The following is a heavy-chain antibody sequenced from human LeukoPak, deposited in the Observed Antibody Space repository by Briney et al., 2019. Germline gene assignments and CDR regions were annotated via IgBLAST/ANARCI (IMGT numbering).Heavy chain of an antibody. J-gene: IGHJ4*02. CDR2: INHSGST. CDR3: ARDSSGPQDY. CDR1: GGPISSYY. V-gene: IGHV4-34*01. D-gene: IGHD3-22*01. Sequence: SETLSLTCTVSGGPISSYYWSWIRQPPGKGLEWIGEINHSGSTNYNPSLKSRVTISVDTSKNQFSLKLSSVTAADTAVYYCARDSSGPQDYWGQGTLVTVSS.